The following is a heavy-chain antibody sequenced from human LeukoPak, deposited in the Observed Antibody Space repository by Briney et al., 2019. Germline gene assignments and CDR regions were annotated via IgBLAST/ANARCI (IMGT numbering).Heavy chain of an antibody. J-gene: IGHJ5*02. Sequence: SETLSLTCTVSGGSISSYYWSWIRQPPGKGLEWIGYIYYSGSTNYNPSLKSRVTISVDTSKNQFSLKLSSVTAADTAVYYCARGSNYDFWSGYRGGYNWFDPWGQGTLVTVSS. D-gene: IGHD3-3*01. CDR3: ARGSNYDFWSGYRGGYNWFDP. CDR2: IYYSGST. V-gene: IGHV4-59*12. CDR1: GGSISSYY.